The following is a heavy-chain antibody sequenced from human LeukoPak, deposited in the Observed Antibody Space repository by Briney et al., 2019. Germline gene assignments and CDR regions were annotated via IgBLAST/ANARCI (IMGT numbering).Heavy chain of an antibody. Sequence: ASVKVSCKASGYTFTSYYMHWARQAPGQGLEWMGIINPSGGSTSYAQKFQGRVTMTRDTSTSTVYMELSSLRSEDTAVYYCARFSSSFRGIDYWGQGTLVTVSS. CDR3: ARFSSSFRGIDY. D-gene: IGHD6-13*01. V-gene: IGHV1-46*01. CDR1: GYTFTSYY. J-gene: IGHJ4*02. CDR2: INPSGGST.